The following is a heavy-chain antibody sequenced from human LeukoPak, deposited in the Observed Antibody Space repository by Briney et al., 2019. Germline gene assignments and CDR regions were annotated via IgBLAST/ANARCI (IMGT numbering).Heavy chain of an antibody. V-gene: IGHV3-48*01. J-gene: IGHJ6*02. D-gene: IGHD3-3*01. CDR2: ISSSSSTI. Sequence: GGSLRLSCAASGFTFSSYSMNWVRQAPGKGLEWVSYISSSSSTIYYADSVKGRFTISRDNAKNSLYLQMNSLRAEDTAVYYCARAPEGYDFWSGYYTRVGYYYGMDVWGQGTTVTVSS. CDR3: ARAPEGYDFWSGYYTRVGYYYGMDV. CDR1: GFTFSSYS.